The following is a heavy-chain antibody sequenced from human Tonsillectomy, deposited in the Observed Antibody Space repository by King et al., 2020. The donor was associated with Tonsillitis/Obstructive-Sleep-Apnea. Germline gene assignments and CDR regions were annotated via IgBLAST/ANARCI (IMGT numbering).Heavy chain of an antibody. Sequence: VQLVESGGGLVKPGGSLRLSCAASRFTFSDYYMSWIRQAPGKGLEWVSYISISGTTIYYADSVKGRFTISRDNAKNSLYLQMNSLRAEDTAVYYCASDWSYYYVSRSSGWFDPWGQGTLVTVSS. CDR3: ASDWSYYYVSRSSGWFDP. J-gene: IGHJ5*02. CDR1: RFTFSDYY. CDR2: ISISGTTI. V-gene: IGHV3-11*01. D-gene: IGHD3-10*01.